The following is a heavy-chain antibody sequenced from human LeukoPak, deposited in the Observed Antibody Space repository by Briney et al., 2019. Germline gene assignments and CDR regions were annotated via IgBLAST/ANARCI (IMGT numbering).Heavy chain of an antibody. J-gene: IGHJ4*02. V-gene: IGHV5-51*01. CDR3: ARHTPPSSTVPQFDY. Sequence: GESLKISCKGSAHSFTSYWIGWVRQMPGKGLGWMGIIYPGDSDTRYSPSFQGQVTISADRSISTAYLQWSRLKASDTAMYYCARHTPPSSTVPQFDYWGQGTLVTVS. CDR1: AHSFTSYW. CDR2: IYPGDSDT. D-gene: IGHD2/OR15-2a*01.